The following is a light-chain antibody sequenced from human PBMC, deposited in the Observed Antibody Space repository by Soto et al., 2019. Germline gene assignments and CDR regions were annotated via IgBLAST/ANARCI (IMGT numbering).Light chain of an antibody. V-gene: IGKV1-39*01. Sequence: DIQMIQSPSSLSASIGDRVTITCRASQSVSTSLNWYQQKPGKAPKLLIYDASNLQSGVPSRFSGSESGADFTLTISSLQPEDCATYSCQQSHDFPYTFGQGTKLDIK. CDR3: QQSHDFPYT. J-gene: IGKJ2*01. CDR2: DAS. CDR1: QSVSTS.